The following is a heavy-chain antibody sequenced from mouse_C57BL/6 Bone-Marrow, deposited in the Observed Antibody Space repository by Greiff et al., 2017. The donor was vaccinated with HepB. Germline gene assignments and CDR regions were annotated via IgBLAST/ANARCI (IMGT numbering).Heavy chain of an antibody. J-gene: IGHJ4*01. D-gene: IGHD2-5*01. CDR2: IDPSDSET. CDR3: AREETYDSNPNYYAMDY. Sequence: VQLQQPGAELVRPGSSVKLSCKASGYTFTSYWMHWVKQRPIQGLEWIGNIDPSDSETHYNQKFKDKATLTVDKSSSTAYMQLSSLTSEDSAVYYCAREETYDSNPNYYAMDYWGQGTAVTVTS. V-gene: IGHV1-52*01. CDR1: GYTFTSYW.